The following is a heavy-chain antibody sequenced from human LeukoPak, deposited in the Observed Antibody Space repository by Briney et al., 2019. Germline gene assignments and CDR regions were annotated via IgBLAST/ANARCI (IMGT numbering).Heavy chain of an antibody. D-gene: IGHD6-6*01. CDR1: GFTFSSYS. Sequence: PGGSLRLSCAASGFTFSSYSMNWVRQAPGKGLEWVSSISSSSSYIYYADSVKGRFTISRDNAKNSLYLRMNSLRAEDTAVYYCARGSSSIAARQDYWGQGTLVTVSS. CDR2: ISSSSSYI. CDR3: ARGSSSIAARQDY. J-gene: IGHJ4*02. V-gene: IGHV3-21*01.